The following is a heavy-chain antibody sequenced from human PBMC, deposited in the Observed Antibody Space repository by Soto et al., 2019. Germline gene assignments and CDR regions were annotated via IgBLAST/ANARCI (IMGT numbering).Heavy chain of an antibody. D-gene: IGHD3-3*01. Sequence: GGSLRLSCAASGLTFSSYAMSWVRQAPGKGLEWVSAISGSGGSTYYADSVKGRFTISRDNSKNTLYLQMNSLRAEDTAVYYCAKGNPSPAYYDFWSGYYFNYYYGMDVWGQGTTVTVSS. CDR1: GLTFSSYA. CDR3: AKGNPSPAYYDFWSGYYFNYYYGMDV. CDR2: ISGSGGST. V-gene: IGHV3-23*01. J-gene: IGHJ6*02.